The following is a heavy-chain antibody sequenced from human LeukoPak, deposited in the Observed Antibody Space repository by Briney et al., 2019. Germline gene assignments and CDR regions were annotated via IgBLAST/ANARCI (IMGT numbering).Heavy chain of an antibody. J-gene: IGHJ3*02. V-gene: IGHV1-2*04. CDR2: INPNSGGT. CDR3: ASAYYYGSGSYGAFDI. D-gene: IGHD3-10*01. Sequence: ASVKVSCKASGYTFTGYYMHWVRQAPGQGLEWMGWINPNSGGTNYAQKFQGWVTMTRDTSISTAYMELSRLRSDDTAVYYCASAYYYGSGSYGAFDIWGQGTMVTVSS. CDR1: GYTFTGYY.